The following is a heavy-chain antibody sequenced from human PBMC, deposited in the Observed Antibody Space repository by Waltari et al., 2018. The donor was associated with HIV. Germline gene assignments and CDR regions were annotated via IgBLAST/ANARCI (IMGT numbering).Heavy chain of an antibody. V-gene: IGHV3-21*01. CDR1: ACPSGAAS. D-gene: IGHD3-16*02. CDR2: ISSSSSYI. Sequence: EVQLVQSGGGLLTPGGSLRLSCAAPACPSGAASMHWVRQAPGKGLELVSSISSSSSYIYYADSVKGRFTISRDNAKNSLYLQMNSLRAEDTAVYYCARDLSDYWGQGTLVTVSS. CDR3: ARDLSDY. J-gene: IGHJ4*02.